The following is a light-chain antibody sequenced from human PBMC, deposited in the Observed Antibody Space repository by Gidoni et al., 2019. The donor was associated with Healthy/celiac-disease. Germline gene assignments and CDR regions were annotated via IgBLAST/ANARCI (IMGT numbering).Light chain of an antibody. V-gene: IGKV3-20*01. CDR1: QSVSSSY. Sequence: EIVLTQSPGTLSLSPGERATLSCRASQSVSSSYLAWYQQKPGQAPRLLIYGASSMATGIPDRFSGSGSGTDFTLTISRLEPEDFAVYYCQQYGSSPETFXQXTKVEIK. CDR2: GAS. J-gene: IGKJ1*01. CDR3: QQYGSSPET.